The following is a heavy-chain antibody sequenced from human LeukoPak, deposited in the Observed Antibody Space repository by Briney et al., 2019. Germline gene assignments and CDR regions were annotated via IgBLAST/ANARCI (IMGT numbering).Heavy chain of an antibody. CDR2: IRYDGSNK. V-gene: IGHV3-30*02. CDR1: GFTFSSYG. D-gene: IGHD3-16*02. CDR3: AKVSNYDYVWGSYRSVFDY. Sequence: GGSLRLSCAASGFTFSSYGMHWVRQAPGKGLEWVAFIRYDGSNKYYADSVKGRFTISRDNSKNTLYLQMNSLRAEDTAVYYCAKVSNYDYVWGSYRSVFDYWGQGTLVTVSS. J-gene: IGHJ4*02.